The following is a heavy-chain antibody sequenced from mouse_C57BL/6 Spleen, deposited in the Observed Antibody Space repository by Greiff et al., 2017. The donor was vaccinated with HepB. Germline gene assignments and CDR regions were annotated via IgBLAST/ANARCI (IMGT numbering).Heavy chain of an antibody. CDR2: ISSGSSTI. J-gene: IGHJ4*01. CDR1: GFTFSDYG. V-gene: IGHV5-17*01. D-gene: IGHD2-4*01. Sequence: EVKVVESGGGLVKPGGSLKLSCAASGFTFSDYGMHWVRQAPEKGLEWVAYISSGSSTIYYADTVKGRFTISRDNAKNTLFLQMTSLRSEDTAMYYCARHYDYDDPMDYWGQGTSVTVSS. CDR3: ARHYDYDDPMDY.